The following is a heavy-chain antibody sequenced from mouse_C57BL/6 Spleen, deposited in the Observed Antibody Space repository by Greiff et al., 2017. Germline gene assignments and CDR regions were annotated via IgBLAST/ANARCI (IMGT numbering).Heavy chain of an antibody. V-gene: IGHV1-9*01. J-gene: IGHJ2*01. Sequence: VQLQQSGAELMKPGASVKLSCKATGYKFNGYWIEWVKQRPGHGLEWIGEILPGSGSTKYNEKFKGKATFTADTSSNTAYMQLSSLTTEDSAIYYGARWSMITTVVSTDFDYWGQGTTLTVSS. CDR2: ILPGSGST. D-gene: IGHD1-1*01. CDR3: ARWSMITTVVSTDFDY. CDR1: GYKFNGYW.